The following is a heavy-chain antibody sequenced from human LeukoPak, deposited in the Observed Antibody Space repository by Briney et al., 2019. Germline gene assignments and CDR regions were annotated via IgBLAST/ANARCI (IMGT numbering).Heavy chain of an antibody. J-gene: IGHJ4*02. V-gene: IGHV3-23*01. CDR3: AKWGDYDVLTGYYDPDY. Sequence: GGSLRLSCAASGFTFSNYAMSWDRQAPGKGLEWVSAITGSGGSTYYADSVKGRFTISRDNSKNTLYLQMNSLRAEDTAVYYCAKWGDYDVLTGYYDPDYWGQGTLVTVSS. CDR2: ITGSGGST. CDR1: GFTFSNYA. D-gene: IGHD3-9*01.